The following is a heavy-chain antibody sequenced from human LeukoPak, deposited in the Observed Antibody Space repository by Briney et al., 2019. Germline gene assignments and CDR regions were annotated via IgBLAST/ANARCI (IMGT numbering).Heavy chain of an antibody. D-gene: IGHD3-22*01. J-gene: IGHJ4*02. CDR3: AIRPWDYDSSGFYDY. CDR2: ISGSGGST. V-gene: IGHV3-23*01. CDR1: GFTFTSYA. Sequence: GGSLRLSCAASGFTFTSYAMSWVRQAPGKGLEWVSAISGSGGSTYYADSVKGRFTISRDNSKNTLFLQMNSLRAEDTAVYYCAIRPWDYDSSGFYDYWGQETLVTVSS.